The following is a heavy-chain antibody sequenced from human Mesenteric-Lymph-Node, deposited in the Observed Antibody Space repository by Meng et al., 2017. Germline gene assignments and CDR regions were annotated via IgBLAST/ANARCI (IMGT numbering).Heavy chain of an antibody. CDR3: TRDCCTLPYDL. V-gene: IGHV3-74*01. Sequence: VPVGGAGECSLLPGGHLASSFAASGFSVSRFWMVSARQVPGKGLVYVSETNPDGSTTRYAYSVKGRFTMSRDNAKNTLYLQMNSLRAEDTAVYYCTRDCCTLPYDLWGQGTLVTVSS. CDR1: GFSVSRFW. J-gene: IGHJ5*02. CDR2: TNPDGSTT. D-gene: IGHD2-21*01.